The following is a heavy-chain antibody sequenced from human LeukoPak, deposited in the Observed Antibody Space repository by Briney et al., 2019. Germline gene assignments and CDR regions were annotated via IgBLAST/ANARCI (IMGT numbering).Heavy chain of an antibody. Sequence: SGTLSLTCTVSGGSISSQYWSWIRQPPGKGLEWIGYIYSSGSTKYNPSLQSRITISVDTSKNQFSLKLNYLTAADTAVYYCARAPSAGYDFWSGYFDYWGQGALVTVSS. CDR2: IYSSGST. V-gene: IGHV4-59*11. CDR1: GGSISSQY. J-gene: IGHJ4*02. CDR3: ARAPSAGYDFWSGYFDY. D-gene: IGHD3-3*01.